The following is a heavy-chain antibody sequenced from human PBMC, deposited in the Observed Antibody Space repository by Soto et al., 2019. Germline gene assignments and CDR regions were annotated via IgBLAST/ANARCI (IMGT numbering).Heavy chain of an antibody. D-gene: IGHD4-17*01. CDR2: IHITHNVI. CDR3: VSDPDGDLDFDY. V-gene: IGHV3-48*01. Sequence: EVQLVESGGELVQPGGSLRLSCAASGFNFPTYAMKWVRQAPGKGLEWLSFIHITHNVIFYAASVRGRFTISRDNTKDSLYLQMNRLRVEDTAVYYCVSDPDGDLDFDYWGQGTLVTVSS. CDR1: GFNFPTYA. J-gene: IGHJ4*02.